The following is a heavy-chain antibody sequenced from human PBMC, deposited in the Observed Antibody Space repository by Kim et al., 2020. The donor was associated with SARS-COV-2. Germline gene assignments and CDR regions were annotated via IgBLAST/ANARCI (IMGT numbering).Heavy chain of an antibody. Sequence: GGSLRLSCAASGFTFSGSAIHWVRQASGKGLEWVGRIRSKANSYATAYAASVKGRFTISRDDSKNTAYLQMNSLKTEDTAVYYCTRGVGSGHEEIDYWGQGTLVTVSS. D-gene: IGHD1-26*01. CDR1: GFTFSGSA. CDR3: TRGVGSGHEEIDY. V-gene: IGHV3-73*01. J-gene: IGHJ4*02. CDR2: IRSKANSYAT.